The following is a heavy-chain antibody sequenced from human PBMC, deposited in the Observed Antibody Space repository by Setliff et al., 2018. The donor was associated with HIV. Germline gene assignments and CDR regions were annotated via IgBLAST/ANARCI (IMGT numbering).Heavy chain of an antibody. CDR1: GYTFIHFG. Sequence: ASVKVSCKASGYTFIHFGISWARQAPGQGLEWMGWISTYNGNTIYAQKVQGRVIMTTDTSTSTAYMELRSLRSDDAAVYYCTRGPWSKVVTTDTFDIWGQGTMVTVSS. CDR2: ISTYNGNT. CDR3: TRGPWSKVVTTDTFDI. D-gene: IGHD1-26*01. V-gene: IGHV1-18*01. J-gene: IGHJ3*02.